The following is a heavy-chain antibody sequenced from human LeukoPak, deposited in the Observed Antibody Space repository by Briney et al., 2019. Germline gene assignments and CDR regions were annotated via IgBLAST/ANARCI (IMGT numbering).Heavy chain of an antibody. J-gene: IGHJ4*02. D-gene: IGHD4/OR15-4a*01. CDR3: ARIMRVDYGTYYFDY. CDR2: VGNRGNGYTT. CDR1: GFTFSDYY. V-gene: IGHV3-72*01. Sequence: GGSLRLSCAASGFTFSDYYIDWVRQAPGKGLEWVGRVGNRGNGYTTQYAASVKGRFTCSGDDSENTVYLQMNSLKTEDTAVYFCARIMRVDYGTYYFDYWGQGTLVTVSS.